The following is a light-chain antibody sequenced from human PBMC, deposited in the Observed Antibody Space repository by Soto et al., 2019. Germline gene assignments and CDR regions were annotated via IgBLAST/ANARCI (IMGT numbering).Light chain of an antibody. J-gene: IGKJ1*01. Sequence: DIQMTQSPSTLSASVGDRVTITCRASQSISSWSAWYQQKPGKAPKLLIYDASSLESGVPSRFSGSGSETEFTLTISSLQPDDFATYYCQQYNSYSPVAFGQGTTGDIK. V-gene: IGKV1-5*01. CDR1: QSISSW. CDR3: QQYNSYSPVA. CDR2: DAS.